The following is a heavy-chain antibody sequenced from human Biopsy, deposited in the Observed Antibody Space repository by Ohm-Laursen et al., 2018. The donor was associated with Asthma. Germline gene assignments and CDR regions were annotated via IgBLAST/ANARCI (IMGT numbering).Heavy chain of an antibody. J-gene: IGHJ4*02. V-gene: IGHV4-59*01. Sequence: TLSLTCPVSGGSINNFYWSWIRQPPGEGLESIGRVYYSGSTNYNPSLKSRVTISIDASKNQFSLKLTSVTAADTAVYYCARGVDRVTGLLDHFDSWGQGTLVTVSS. CDR2: VYYSGST. CDR1: GGSINNFY. D-gene: IGHD2-21*02. CDR3: ARGVDRVTGLLDHFDS.